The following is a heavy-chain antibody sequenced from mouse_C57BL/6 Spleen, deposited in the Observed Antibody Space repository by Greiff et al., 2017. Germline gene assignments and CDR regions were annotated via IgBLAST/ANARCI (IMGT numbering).Heavy chain of an antibody. CDR2: IYPGGGYT. Sequence: VHLVESGAELVRPGTSVKMSCKASGYTFTNYWIGWVKQRPGHGLEWIGCIYPGGGYTNYNEKFKGKATLTADKSSSTAYMQFSSLTSEDSAIYYCARGYNDDGWFAYWGQGTMVTVSA. CDR1: GYTFTNYW. D-gene: IGHD2-12*01. J-gene: IGHJ3*01. V-gene: IGHV1-63*01. CDR3: ARGYNDDGWFAY.